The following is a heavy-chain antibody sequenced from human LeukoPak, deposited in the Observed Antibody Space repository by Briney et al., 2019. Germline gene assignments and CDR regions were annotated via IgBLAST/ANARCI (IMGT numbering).Heavy chain of an antibody. D-gene: IGHD6-13*01. Sequence: GGSLRLSCAASGFTFSSYGMHWVRQAPGKGLEWVAVIWYDGSNKYYADSVKGRYTISRDNSKNTLYLQMNSLRAEDTAVYYCARVGDSSSSSWSLWPWFDPWGQGTLVTVSS. CDR1: GFTFSSYG. CDR3: ARVGDSSSSSWSLWPWFDP. J-gene: IGHJ5*02. CDR2: IWYDGSNK. V-gene: IGHV3-33*01.